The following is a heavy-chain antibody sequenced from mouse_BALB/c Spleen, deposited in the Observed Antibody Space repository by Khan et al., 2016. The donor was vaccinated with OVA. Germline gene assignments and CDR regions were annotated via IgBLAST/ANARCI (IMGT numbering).Heavy chain of an antibody. CDR3: AYDRDDYFDY. CDR1: GYTFTDYS. V-gene: IGHV9-2-1*01. Sequence: QIQLVQSGPDLKKPGAPVKISCKASGYTFTDYSMHWVKQAPGKGLKWMGWINTETGEPTYADNFKGRFAFSLETSASTAYLQINNLKTEDTATDFCAYDRDDYFDYWGQGTTLTVSS. J-gene: IGHJ2*01. CDR2: INTETGEP. D-gene: IGHD2-3*01.